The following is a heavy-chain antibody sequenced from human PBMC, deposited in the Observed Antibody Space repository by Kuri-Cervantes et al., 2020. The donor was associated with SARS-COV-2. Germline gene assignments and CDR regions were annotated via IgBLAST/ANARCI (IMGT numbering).Heavy chain of an antibody. D-gene: IGHD2-2*01. Sequence: ESLKISCTVSGGSISSSSYYWGWIRQPPVKGLEWSGSIYYSGSTYYNPSLKSRVTISVDKSKNQFSLKLSSVTAADTAVYYCARRLEYANAFDIWGQGTMVTVSS. CDR3: ARRLEYANAFDI. CDR1: GGSISSSSYY. CDR2: IYYSGST. J-gene: IGHJ3*02. V-gene: IGHV4-39*01.